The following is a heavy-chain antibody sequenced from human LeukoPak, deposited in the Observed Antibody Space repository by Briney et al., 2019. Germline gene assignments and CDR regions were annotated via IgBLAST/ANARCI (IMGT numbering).Heavy chain of an antibody. Sequence: SETLSLTCTVSGGSISSYYWSWIRQPPGKGLEWIGYIYYSGSTNYNPSLKSRATMSVDTSKNQFSLKLSSVTAADTAVYYCARHMGLGYTYFYPYFDYWGQGTLVTVSS. CDR1: GGSISSYY. CDR2: IYYSGST. V-gene: IGHV4-59*08. D-gene: IGHD1-1*01. CDR3: ARHMGLGYTYFYPYFDY. J-gene: IGHJ4*01.